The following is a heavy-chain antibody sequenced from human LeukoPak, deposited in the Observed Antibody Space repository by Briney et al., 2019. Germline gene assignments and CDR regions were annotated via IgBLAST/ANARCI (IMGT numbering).Heavy chain of an antibody. Sequence: PPETLSLTCTVSGGSISSYYWSWIRQPPGKGLEWIGYIYYSGSTNYNPSLKSRVTISVDTSKNQFSLKLSSVTAADTAVYYCARALPDSSSWYFGYWGQGTLVTVSS. CDR2: IYYSGST. D-gene: IGHD6-13*01. J-gene: IGHJ4*02. CDR3: ARALPDSSSWYFGY. CDR1: GGSISSYY. V-gene: IGHV4-59*01.